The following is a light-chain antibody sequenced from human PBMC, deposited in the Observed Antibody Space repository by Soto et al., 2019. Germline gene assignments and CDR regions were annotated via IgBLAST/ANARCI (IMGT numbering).Light chain of an antibody. V-gene: IGLV2-14*01. CDR2: DVS. CDR1: SSDVGGYNY. CDR3: SSYTTSNNRKLV. J-gene: IGLJ1*01. Sequence: HSALTQPASVSGAPVQSIPISCTGTSSDVGGYNYVSWYQQHPGKAPKFMIYDVSNRPSGVSNRFSGSKSGNTASLTISGLQAEDEADYYCSSYTTSNNRKLVFGTGTKVTVL.